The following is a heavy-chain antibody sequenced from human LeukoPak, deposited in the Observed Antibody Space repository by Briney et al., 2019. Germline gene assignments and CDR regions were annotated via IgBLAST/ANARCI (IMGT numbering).Heavy chain of an antibody. CDR3: ARDQEQWLPPDLSYNWFDP. CDR2: MNPNSGGT. J-gene: IGHJ5*02. D-gene: IGHD6-19*01. CDR1: GYTFTGYY. Sequence: ASVKVSCKASGYTFTGYYMHWVRQAPGQGLEWMGWMNPNSGGTNYAQKFQGRVTMTRDTSISTAYMELSRLRSDDTAVYYCARDQEQWLPPDLSYNWFDPWGQGTLVTVSS. V-gene: IGHV1-2*02.